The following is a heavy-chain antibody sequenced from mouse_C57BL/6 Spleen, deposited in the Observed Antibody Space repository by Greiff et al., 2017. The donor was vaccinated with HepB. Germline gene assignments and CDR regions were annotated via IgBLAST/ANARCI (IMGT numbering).Heavy chain of an antibody. D-gene: IGHD2-5*01. J-gene: IGHJ4*01. CDR2: IYPGGGYT. Sequence: QVQLQQSGAELVRPGTSVKMSCKASGYTFTNYWIGWAKQRPGHGLEWIGDIYPGGGYTNYNEKFKGKATLTADKSSSTAYMQFSSLTSEDSAIYYCARADSTLYYAMDYWGQGTSVTVSS. CDR3: ARADSTLYYAMDY. V-gene: IGHV1-63*01. CDR1: GYTFTNYW.